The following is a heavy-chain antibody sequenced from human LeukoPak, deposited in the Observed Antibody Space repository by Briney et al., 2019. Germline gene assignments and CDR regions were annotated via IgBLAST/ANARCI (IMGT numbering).Heavy chain of an antibody. CDR2: LSGNGGST. D-gene: IGHD1-26*01. V-gene: IGHV3-23*01. Sequence: GGSLSLSCAASGFTFSSYAMSWVRQAPGKGLEWVSGLSGNGGSTYYADSVKGRFTISRDNSKNTLYLQMNSLRAEDTAVYYCAKMDGRAGRPRVGFDYWGQGTLVTVSS. CDR1: GFTFSSYA. J-gene: IGHJ4*02. CDR3: AKMDGRAGRPRVGFDY.